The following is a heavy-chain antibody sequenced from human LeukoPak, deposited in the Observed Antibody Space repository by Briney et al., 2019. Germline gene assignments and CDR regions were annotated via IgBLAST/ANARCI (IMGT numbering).Heavy chain of an antibody. Sequence: SETLSLTCTVSGGSISSYYWSWIRQPPGKGLEWIGYIYYSGSTNYNPSLKSRVTISVDTSKNQFSLKLSSVTAADTAVYYCARVSQKLELDYWGQGTLVTVSS. J-gene: IGHJ4*02. CDR1: GGSISSYY. CDR2: IYYSGST. V-gene: IGHV4-59*08. D-gene: IGHD1-1*01. CDR3: ARVSQKLELDY.